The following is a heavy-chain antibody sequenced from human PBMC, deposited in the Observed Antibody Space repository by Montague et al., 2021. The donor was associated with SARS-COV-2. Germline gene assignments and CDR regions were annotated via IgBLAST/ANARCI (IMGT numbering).Heavy chain of an antibody. D-gene: IGHD2-21*01. CDR1: GFIFSSYE. CDR2: ISSSGGGSTX. V-gene: IGHV3-48*03. J-gene: IGHJ6*02. CDR3: ARDRDWDDWCGMDV. Sequence: SLRLSCAASGFIFSSYEMNWVRQAPGKVLEWISYISSSGGGSTXXXTXXXKGGFTISRDNAKNSLYLQMNSLRVEDTAIYYCARDRDWDDWCGMDVWGQGTTVTVSS.